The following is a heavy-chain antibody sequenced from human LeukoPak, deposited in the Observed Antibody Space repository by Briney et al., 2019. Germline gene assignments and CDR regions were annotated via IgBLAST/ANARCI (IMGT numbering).Heavy chain of an antibody. V-gene: IGHV4-59*08. CDR3: ARRRVGDLTVGSDTWFDP. Sequence: PWETLSLTCTVLGGSITSYNWNWIRQPPGKGLEWIGYISDSGSTKYNPSLISRVTISVDTSKNQFSLKLSSVTASDTAVYYCARRRVGDLTVGSDTWFDPWGQGALVTVSS. J-gene: IGHJ5*02. CDR1: GGSITSYN. CDR2: ISDSGST. D-gene: IGHD2-15*01.